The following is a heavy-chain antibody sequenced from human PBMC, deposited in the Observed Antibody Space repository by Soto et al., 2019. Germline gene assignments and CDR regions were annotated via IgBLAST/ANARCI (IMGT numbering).Heavy chain of an antibody. V-gene: IGHV1-24*01. J-gene: IGHJ5*02. D-gene: IGHD6-25*01. CDR1: GYTLTELS. CDR2: FDPEDGET. CDR3: AKCSSDLGLGWFDP. Sequence: ASVKVSCKVSGYTLTELSMHWVRQAPGKGLEWMGGFDPEDGETIYAQKFQGRVTMTEDTSTDTAYMELSSLRSEDTALYYCAKCSSDLGLGWFDPWGQGTLVTVSS.